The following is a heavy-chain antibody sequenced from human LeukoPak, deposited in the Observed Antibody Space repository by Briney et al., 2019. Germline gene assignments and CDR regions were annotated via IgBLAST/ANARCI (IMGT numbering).Heavy chain of an antibody. CDR3: ATDARRDSLCDY. D-gene: IGHD2-15*01. Sequence: ASVKISCKVSGYTFTDYYMHWVQQPPGKGLEWMGLVDPEDGETIYAEQFQGRVIITSDTTTDTAYMELRSMLSADEAVYYCATDARRDSLCDYWGQGTLVTVSS. CDR1: GYTFTDYY. CDR2: VDPEDGET. J-gene: IGHJ4*02. V-gene: IGHV1-69-2*01.